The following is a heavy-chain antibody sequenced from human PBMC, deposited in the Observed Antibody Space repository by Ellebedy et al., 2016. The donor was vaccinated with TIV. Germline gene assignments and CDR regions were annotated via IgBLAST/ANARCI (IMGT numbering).Heavy chain of an antibody. V-gene: IGHV1-3*04. CDR1: GYTFTTFA. CDR2: INIADANT. D-gene: IGHD2-15*01. J-gene: IGHJ5*02. CDR3: TRDPLGYCSGGSGTNNWFDP. Sequence: AASVKVSCKTSGYTFTTFAVHWVRQAPGQSPEWMGWINIADANTKYSQKFQGRVTFTRDISATTVYMHLSSLRFDDSAVYYCTRDPLGYCSGGSGTNNWFDPWGQGTLVTVSS.